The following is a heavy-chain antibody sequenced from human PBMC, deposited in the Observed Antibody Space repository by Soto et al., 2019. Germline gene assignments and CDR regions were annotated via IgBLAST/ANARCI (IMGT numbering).Heavy chain of an antibody. D-gene: IGHD3-10*01. V-gene: IGHV4-31*03. CDR1: GGSMKSGGYY. CDR2: IFFSGNT. J-gene: IGHJ4*02. CDR3: ARVSGMVIDY. Sequence: QVQLQESGPGLVKPSQTLSLSCNVSGGSMKSGGYYWSWIRQHPGKGLEWIGYIFFSGNTPYTPCLKSRVTISEDTSKNQFFLQMTSVTAADTAMYFCARVSGMVIDYWGQGILVTVSS.